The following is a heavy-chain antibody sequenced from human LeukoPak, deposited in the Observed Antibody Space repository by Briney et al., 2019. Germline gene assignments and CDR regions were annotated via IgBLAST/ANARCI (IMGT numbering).Heavy chain of an antibody. CDR2: IYSGGST. Sequence: GGSLRLSCAASGFTVSSNYMSWVRQAPGKGLEWVSVIYSGGSTYYADSVKGRFTISRDNSKNTLYLQMNSLRAEDTAVYYCARGWRSLVARGDAFDTWGQGTMVTVSS. CDR1: GFTVSSNY. V-gene: IGHV3-53*01. CDR3: ARGWRSLVARGDAFDT. J-gene: IGHJ3*02. D-gene: IGHD2-21*01.